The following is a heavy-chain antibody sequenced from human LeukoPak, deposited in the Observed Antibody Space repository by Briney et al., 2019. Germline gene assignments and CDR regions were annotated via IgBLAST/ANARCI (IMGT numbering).Heavy chain of an antibody. D-gene: IGHD6-13*01. CDR2: INSISNTI. Sequence: GSLRLSCAASCFTFSSYVMHWVRQSPGQGLEWGSYINSISNTIYYADSVKGRFTISRDNAKNSLYLQMNSLRAEDTAVYYCARSLYSSSGAFDYWGQGTLVTVSS. CDR3: ARSLYSSSGAFDY. CDR1: CFTFSSYV. V-gene: IGHV3-48*04. J-gene: IGHJ4*02.